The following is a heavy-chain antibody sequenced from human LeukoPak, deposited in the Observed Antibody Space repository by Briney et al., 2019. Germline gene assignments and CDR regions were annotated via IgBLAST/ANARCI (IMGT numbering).Heavy chain of an antibody. CDR2: ISYDGSNK. CDR1: GFTFSTYG. CDR3: ARDWVTNYFDY. J-gene: IGHJ4*02. V-gene: IGHV3-30*03. Sequence: PGGSLRLSCAASGFTFSTYGMHWVRQAPGKGLEWVAVISYDGSNKYYADSVKGRFTISRDNSKNTLYLQMNSLRTEDTAVYYCARDWVTNYFDYWGQGTLVTVSS. D-gene: IGHD4-23*01.